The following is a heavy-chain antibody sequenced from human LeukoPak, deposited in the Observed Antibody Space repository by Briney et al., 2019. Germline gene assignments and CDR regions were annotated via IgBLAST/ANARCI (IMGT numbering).Heavy chain of an antibody. J-gene: IGHJ4*02. Sequence: GGSLRLSCAASGFTFSSYAMSWVRQAPGKGLERVSAISGSGGSTYYAGSVKGRFTISRDNAESSLFLQMNSLRAEDTAVYYCVRNLAVAGTCFDSWGQGTLVTVSS. CDR1: GFTFSSYA. V-gene: IGHV3-23*01. D-gene: IGHD6-19*01. CDR2: ISGSGGST. CDR3: VRNLAVAGTCFDS.